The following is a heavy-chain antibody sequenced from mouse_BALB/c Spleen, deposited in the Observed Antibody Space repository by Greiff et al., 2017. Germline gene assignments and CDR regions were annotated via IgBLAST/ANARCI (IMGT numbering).Heavy chain of an antibody. Sequence: EVKLMESGPDLVKPSQSLSLTCTVTGYSITSDYAWNWVRQFPGNKLEWMGYISYSGSTSYNPSLKSRISITRDTSKNQFFLQLNSVTTEDTATYYCARSGGTSYFDYWGQGTTLTVSS. D-gene: IGHD1-1*02. J-gene: IGHJ2*01. CDR3: ARSGGTSYFDY. V-gene: IGHV3-2*02. CDR1: GYSITSDYA. CDR2: ISYSGST.